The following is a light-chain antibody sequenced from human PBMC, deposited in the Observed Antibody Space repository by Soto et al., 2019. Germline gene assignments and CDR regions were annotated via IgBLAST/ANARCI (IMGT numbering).Light chain of an antibody. CDR3: QKYNSAPLT. J-gene: IGKJ4*01. V-gene: IGKV1-27*01. Sequence: DIQMTQSPSSLSASLGDRVTITCRASQGIGVYLAWFQQKPGKVPKLLIYAASTLQSGVPSRFSGSGSVTDFTLTISSLQPEDFATYYCQKYNSAPLTFGGGTKVEIK. CDR2: AAS. CDR1: QGIGVY.